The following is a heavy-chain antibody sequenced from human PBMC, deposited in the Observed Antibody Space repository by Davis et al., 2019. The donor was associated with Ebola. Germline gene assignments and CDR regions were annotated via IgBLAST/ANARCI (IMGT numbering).Heavy chain of an antibody. V-gene: IGHV3-9*01. Sequence: PGGSLRLSCAASGFSFDDYAMHWVRHAPGKGLEWVAGINWNSGYKVYADSVKGRFTISRDNAKNSLYLQMSSLRPDDTALYYCAKDSRRLNGYYYFDYCGQGTLVTVSS. CDR2: INWNSGYK. CDR3: AKDSRRLNGYYYFDY. J-gene: IGHJ4*02. CDR1: GFSFDDYA. D-gene: IGHD6-25*01.